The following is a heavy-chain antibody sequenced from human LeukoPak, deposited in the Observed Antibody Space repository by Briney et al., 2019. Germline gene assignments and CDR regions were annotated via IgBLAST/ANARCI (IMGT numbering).Heavy chain of an antibody. CDR2: ISYDGSNK. CDR1: GFTFSSYA. V-gene: IGHV3-30-3*01. CDR3: AKDTAPDAEYFQH. Sequence: GGSLRLSCAASGFTFSSYAMHWVRQAPGKGLEWVAVISYDGSNKYYADSVKGRFTISRDNAKNSLYLQMNSLRAEDTALYYCAKDTAPDAEYFQHWGQGTLVTVSS. D-gene: IGHD5-18*01. J-gene: IGHJ1*01.